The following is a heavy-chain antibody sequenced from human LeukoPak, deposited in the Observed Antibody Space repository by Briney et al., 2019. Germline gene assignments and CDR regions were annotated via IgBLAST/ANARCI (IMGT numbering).Heavy chain of an antibody. CDR2: MNQDGSEK. CDR3: ATYTHWVAGDV. J-gene: IGHJ6*02. V-gene: IGHV3-7*01. CDR1: GFTFSDSW. Sequence: GGSLRLSCAASGFTFSDSWMSWVRQAPGKGLEWVANMNQDGSEKDYVDSVKGRFTISRDNAKNSLYLQMGSLRAEDTAVYYCATYTHWVAGDVWGQGTTVTVSS. D-gene: IGHD3-16*01.